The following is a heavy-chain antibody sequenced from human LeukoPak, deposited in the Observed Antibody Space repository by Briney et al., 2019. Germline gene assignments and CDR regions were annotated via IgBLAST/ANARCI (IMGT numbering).Heavy chain of an antibody. CDR3: ARSKGSY. J-gene: IGHJ4*02. CDR1: GFPFRRYA. Sequence: GGSLRLSCVGSGFPFRRYAMNWARQAPGKGLEWVSVIYSGGSTYYADSVKGRFTISRDNSKNTLYLQMNSLRAEDTAVYYCARSKGSYWGQGTLVTVSS. CDR2: IYSGGST. V-gene: IGHV3-66*01.